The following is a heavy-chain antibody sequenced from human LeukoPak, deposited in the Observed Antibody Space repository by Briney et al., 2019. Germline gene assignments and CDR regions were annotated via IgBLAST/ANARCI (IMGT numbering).Heavy chain of an antibody. V-gene: IGHV4-31*02. D-gene: IGHD3-10*01. J-gene: IGHJ4*02. CDR1: GFTFSSYA. CDR3: ARDSYGSGSVDY. CDR2: IYYSGST. Sequence: LRLSCAASGFTFSSYAMSWVRQHPGKGLEWIGNIYYSGSTYYNPSLKSRVTISVDTSKNQFSLKLSSVTAADTAVYYCARDSYGSGSVDYWGQGTLVTVSS.